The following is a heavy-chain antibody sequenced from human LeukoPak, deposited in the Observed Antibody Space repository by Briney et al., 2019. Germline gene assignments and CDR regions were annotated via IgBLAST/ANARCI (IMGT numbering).Heavy chain of an antibody. CDR2: INPNSGGT. CDR3: ARGIVGATTGD. J-gene: IGHJ4*02. Sequence: ASVKVSCKASGYTFTGYYMHWVGQAPGQALEWIGWINPNSGGTNYAQKCRVTMTRATSISTAYMELGRLRSADTDVYYCARGIVGATTGDWGQGTLVTVSS. D-gene: IGHD1-26*01. CDR1: GYTFTGYY. V-gene: IGHV1-2*02.